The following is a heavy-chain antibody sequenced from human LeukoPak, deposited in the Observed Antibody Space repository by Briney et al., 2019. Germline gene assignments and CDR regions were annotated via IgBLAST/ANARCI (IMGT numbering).Heavy chain of an antibody. CDR1: GYSITSAYY. V-gene: IGHV3-23*01. Sequence: DPSETLSLTCTVSGYSITSAYYWGWIRQPPGQGLEWVSGISGSGGSTYYADSVKGRFTISRDNSKNTLYLQMNSLRAEDTAIYYCAKDRVGAVADLFDYWGQGTLVTVSS. D-gene: IGHD6-19*01. CDR2: ISGSGGST. J-gene: IGHJ4*02. CDR3: AKDRVGAVADLFDY.